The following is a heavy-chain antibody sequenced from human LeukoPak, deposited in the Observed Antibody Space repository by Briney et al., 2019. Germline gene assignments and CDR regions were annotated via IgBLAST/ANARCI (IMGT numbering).Heavy chain of an antibody. CDR3: ARDRSIRYCSSTSCQGSDAFDI. CDR1: GYTFTGYY. Sequence: SVKVSCKASGYTFTGYYMHWVRQAPGQGLEWMGGIIPIFGTANYAQKFQGRVTITTDESTSTAYMELSSLRSEDTAVYYCARDRSIRYCSSTSCQGSDAFDIWGQGTMVTVSS. CDR2: IIPIFGTA. D-gene: IGHD2-2*01. J-gene: IGHJ3*02. V-gene: IGHV1-69*05.